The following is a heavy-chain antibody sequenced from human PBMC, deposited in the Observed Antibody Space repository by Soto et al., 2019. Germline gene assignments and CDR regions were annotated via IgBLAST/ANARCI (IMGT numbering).Heavy chain of an antibody. J-gene: IGHJ5*02. Sequence: EVQLVESGGGLVQPGRSLRLSCVASGFTFDDYAMHWGRQAPGKGLEWVSGISWDSGKIAYADSVKGRFTISRDNAKNSLYLQMNSLRTEDTALYYCAKAVVSETLIAYGFDPWGQGTLVTVSS. D-gene: IGHD2-15*01. CDR1: GFTFDDYA. CDR3: AKAVVSETLIAYGFDP. V-gene: IGHV3-9*01. CDR2: ISWDSGKI.